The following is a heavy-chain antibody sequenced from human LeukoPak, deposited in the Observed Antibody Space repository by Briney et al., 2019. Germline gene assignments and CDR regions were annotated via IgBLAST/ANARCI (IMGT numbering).Heavy chain of an antibody. Sequence: ASVKVSCKASGYTFTSYGISWVRQAPGQGLEWMGWISAYNGNTNSAQKLQGRVTMTTDTSTSTAYMELRSLRSDDTAVYYCARGSGPLWFGELYAFDIWGQGTMVTVSS. CDR2: ISAYNGNT. D-gene: IGHD3-10*01. CDR1: GYTFTSYG. CDR3: ARGSGPLWFGELYAFDI. V-gene: IGHV1-18*01. J-gene: IGHJ3*02.